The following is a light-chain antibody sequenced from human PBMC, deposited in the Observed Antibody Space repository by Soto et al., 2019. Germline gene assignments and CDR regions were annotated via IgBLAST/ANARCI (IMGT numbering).Light chain of an antibody. Sequence: EIVLTQSPATLSLSPGERATLSCRASQSVSVYLAWYQQKPGQAPRLLIYDASNRATGIPGRFSGSGSGTDFTLTISNLQSEDFALYYCQHYSGWPPVFGQGTKVEIK. V-gene: IGKV3-11*01. CDR2: DAS. CDR1: QSVSVY. J-gene: IGKJ2*01. CDR3: QHYSGWPPV.